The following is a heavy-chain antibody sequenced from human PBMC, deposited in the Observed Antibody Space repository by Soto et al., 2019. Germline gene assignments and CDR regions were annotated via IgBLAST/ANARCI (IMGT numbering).Heavy chain of an antibody. D-gene: IGHD6-19*01. J-gene: IGHJ6*02. Sequence: ASVEVSCKASGYTFTGYYMHWVRQAPGQGLEWMGWINPNSGGTNYAQKFQGRVTMTRDTSISTAYMELSRLRSDDTAVYYCARGRSGWYYYYYYGMDVWGQGTTVTVSS. V-gene: IGHV1-2*02. CDR2: INPNSGGT. CDR3: ARGRSGWYYYYYYGMDV. CDR1: GYTFTGYY.